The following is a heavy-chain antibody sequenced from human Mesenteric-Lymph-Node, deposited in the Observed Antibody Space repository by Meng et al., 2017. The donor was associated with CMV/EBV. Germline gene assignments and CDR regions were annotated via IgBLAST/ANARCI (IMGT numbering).Heavy chain of an antibody. CDR2: IKQDGSEK. Sequence: GESLKISCAASGFTLSSYWMSWVRQAPGKGLEWVANIKQDGSEKYYVDSVKGRFTISRDNARDSLYLQMNSLRAEDTAVYYCTRGVGRYDFWSGSSYSYAMDVWGQGTTVTVSS. CDR3: TRGVGRYDFWSGSSYSYAMDV. V-gene: IGHV3-7*04. D-gene: IGHD3-3*01. J-gene: IGHJ6*02. CDR1: GFTLSSYW.